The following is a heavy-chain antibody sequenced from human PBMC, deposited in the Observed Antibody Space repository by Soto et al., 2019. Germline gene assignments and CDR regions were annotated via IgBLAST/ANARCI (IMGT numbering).Heavy chain of an antibody. CDR1: GGSVSSGIYY. CDR2: IYYSGST. CDR3: ARVREYYGSGSYYLFDY. V-gene: IGHV4-61*01. Sequence: SETLSLTCTVSGGSVSSGIYYWSWIRHPPGKGLEWIGYIYYSGSTNYNPSLKSRVTISVDTSKNQFSLKLSSVTAADTAVYYCARVREYYGSGSYYLFDYWGQGTLVTVSS. D-gene: IGHD3-10*01. J-gene: IGHJ4*02.